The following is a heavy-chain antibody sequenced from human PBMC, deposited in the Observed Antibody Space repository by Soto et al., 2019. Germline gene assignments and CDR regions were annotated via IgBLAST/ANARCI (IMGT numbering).Heavy chain of an antibody. CDR3: ARGVFYYDSSGYSCWFDP. CDR2: IIPIFGTA. CDR1: GGTLGSSA. V-gene: IGHV1-69*13. J-gene: IGHJ5*02. D-gene: IGHD3-22*01. Sequence: GASVELCCKESGGTLGSSARRWVRQANRQGLEWMGGIIPIFGTANYAQKFQGRVTITADESTSTAYMELSSLRSEDTAVYYCARGVFYYDSSGYSCWFDPWGQGTLVTVSS.